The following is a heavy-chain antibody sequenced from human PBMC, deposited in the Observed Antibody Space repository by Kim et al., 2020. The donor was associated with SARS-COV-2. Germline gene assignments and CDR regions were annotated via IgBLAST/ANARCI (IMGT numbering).Heavy chain of an antibody. CDR2: IRGSGGDNT. D-gene: IGHD2-15*01. CDR3: VTPAFDCSAGTCSWHYYGLDV. J-gene: IGHJ6*02. Sequence: GGSLRLSCAASGFTFSSYAMSWVRQTPGKVLEWVSSIRGSGGDNTYYADSVKGRFTITRDNSRSTLFLQMSSLRAEDTAIYYCVTPAFDCSAGTCSWHYYGLDVWGQGTTVIASS. CDR1: GFTFSSYA. V-gene: IGHV3-23*01.